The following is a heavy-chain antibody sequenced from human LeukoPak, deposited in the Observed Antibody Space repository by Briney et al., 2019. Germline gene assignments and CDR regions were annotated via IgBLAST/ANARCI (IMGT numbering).Heavy chain of an antibody. CDR2: IRSKTYGETT. CDR3: TRGIAKTGMNC. D-gene: IGHD6-19*01. V-gene: IGHV3-49*04. J-gene: IGHJ4*02. CDR1: GFTFGDNA. Sequence: GGSLRLSCTASGFTFGDNAMTWVRQAPGRGLECLGFIRSKTYGETTEYAASVKGRFTISRDDSKSIAYLQMNSLKSEDTAVYYCTRGIAKTGMNCWGQGTLVTVSA.